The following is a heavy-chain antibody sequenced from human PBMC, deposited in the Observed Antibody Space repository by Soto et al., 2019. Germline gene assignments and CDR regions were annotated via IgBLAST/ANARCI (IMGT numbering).Heavy chain of an antibody. D-gene: IGHD5-18*01. J-gene: IGHJ6*02. CDR1: GFTFSSYA. Sequence: GGSLRLSCAASGFTFSSYAMSWVRQAPGKGLEWVSAISGSGGSTYYADSVKGRFTISRDNSKNTLYLQMNSLRAEDTAVYYCAKDNGYSYGYYYYYGMDVWGQGPTVTVYS. V-gene: IGHV3-23*01. CDR3: AKDNGYSYGYYYYYGMDV. CDR2: ISGSGGST.